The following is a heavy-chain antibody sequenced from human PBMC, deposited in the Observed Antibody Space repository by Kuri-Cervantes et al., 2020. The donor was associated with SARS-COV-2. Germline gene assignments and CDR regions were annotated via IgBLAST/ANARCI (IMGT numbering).Heavy chain of an antibody. V-gene: IGHV1-69*13. CDR2: IIPIFGTA. Sequence: SVKVSCKASGGTFSSYAISWVRQAPGQGLEWMGGIIPIFGTANYAQKFQGRVTITADESTSTAYMELSSLRSEDTAVYYCASRRSRSGYYFAQPFDPWGQGTLDRLL. CDR1: GGTFSSYA. CDR3: ASRRSRSGYYFAQPFDP. D-gene: IGHD3-22*01. J-gene: IGHJ5*02.